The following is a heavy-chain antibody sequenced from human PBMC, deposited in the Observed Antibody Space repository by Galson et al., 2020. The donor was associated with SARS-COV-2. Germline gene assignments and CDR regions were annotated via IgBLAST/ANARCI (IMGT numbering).Heavy chain of an antibody. CDR3: ARDGVNYYDSSNAFDI. D-gene: IGHD3-22*01. V-gene: IGHV3-11*04. Sequence: GESLKISCAASGFNFSDYYMSWIRQAPGKGLEWVSYISSSGSTIYFADSVKGRFTISRDNAKNLLYLQMNSLRAEDTAVYYCARDGVNYYDSSNAFDIWGQGTMVTVSS. J-gene: IGHJ3*02. CDR1: GFNFSDYY. CDR2: ISSSGSTI.